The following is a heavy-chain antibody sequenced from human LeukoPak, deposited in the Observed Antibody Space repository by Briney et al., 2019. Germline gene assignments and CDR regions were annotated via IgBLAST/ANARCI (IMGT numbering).Heavy chain of an antibody. J-gene: IGHJ4*02. CDR2: LKDTRSS. Sequence: SETLSLTCTVHRGSLNGSYWSWICQPPRKGLEWIGDLKDTRSSKINPSLQSRVTMPAETTMQEVSLNLTSVAAADRTLYYFAGKDEYYGGEGAAYDFWGQGTLVTVSS. CDR1: RGSLNGSY. V-gene: IGHV4-34*01. CDR3: AGKDEYYGGEGAAYDF. D-gene: IGHD2-21*01.